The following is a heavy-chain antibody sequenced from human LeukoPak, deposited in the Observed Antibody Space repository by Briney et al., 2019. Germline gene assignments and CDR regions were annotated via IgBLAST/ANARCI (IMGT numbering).Heavy chain of an antibody. CDR3: AKGWLVTPKFDY. CDR1: GFTFDDYA. D-gene: IGHD6-19*01. CDR2: ISWNSGSI. V-gene: IGHV3-9*01. J-gene: IGHJ4*02. Sequence: GRSLRLSCAASGFTFDDYAMHWVRQAPGKGLEWVSGISWNSGSIGYADSVKGRFTISRDNAKNSLYLQMNSLRAEDTALYYCAKGWLVTPKFDYWGQGTLVTVSS.